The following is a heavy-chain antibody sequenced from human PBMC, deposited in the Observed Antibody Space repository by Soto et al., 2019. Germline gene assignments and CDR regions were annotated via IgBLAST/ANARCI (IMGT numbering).Heavy chain of an antibody. CDR1: GGSISSYY. V-gene: IGHV4-59*12. CDR2: IYYSGST. J-gene: IGHJ4*02. D-gene: IGHD6-13*01. CDR3: ARDLIAAAGTLGY. Sequence: SETLSLTCTVSGGSISSYYWIWIRQPPGKGLEWIGYIYYSGSTYYNPSLKSRVTISVDTSKNQFSLKLSSVTAADTAVYYCARDLIAAAGTLGYWGQGTLVTVSS.